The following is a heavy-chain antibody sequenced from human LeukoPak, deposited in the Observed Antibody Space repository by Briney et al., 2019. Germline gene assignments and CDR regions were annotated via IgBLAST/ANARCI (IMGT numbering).Heavy chain of an antibody. V-gene: IGHV3-48*04. J-gene: IGHJ4*02. CDR2: ISSSGSPI. CDR1: GFTFSGFS. D-gene: IGHD6-13*01. CDR3: ARGFATSSTADY. Sequence: GGSLRLSCVASGFTFSGFSMSWVRQPPGKGLEWVSYISSSGSPIYYADSVKGRFTISRDNAKNSLYLQMNSLRAEDTAVYYCARGFATSSTADYWGQGTLVTVSS.